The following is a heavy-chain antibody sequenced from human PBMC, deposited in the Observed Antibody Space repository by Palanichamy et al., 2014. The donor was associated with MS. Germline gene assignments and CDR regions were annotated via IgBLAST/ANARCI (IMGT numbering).Heavy chain of an antibody. CDR1: GDSINNYY. CDR2: IYYSGST. D-gene: IGHD2-2*01. J-gene: IGHJ6*02. Sequence: QVQLQQSGAGLVKSSETLSLTCTVSGDSINNYYWSWIRQPPGKGLEWLGFIYYSGSTNYNPSLKSRVTISVGTSKKQFSLKLTSVTAADTAVYYCARLKGFCGSDSCYGDYFGMDVWGQGATVTVS. CDR3: ARLKGFCGSDSCYGDYFGMDV. V-gene: IGHV4-59*01.